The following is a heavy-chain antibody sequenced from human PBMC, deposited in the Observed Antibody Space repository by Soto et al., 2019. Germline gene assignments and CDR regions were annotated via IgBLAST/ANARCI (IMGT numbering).Heavy chain of an antibody. J-gene: IGHJ6*02. D-gene: IGHD6-19*01. CDR2: IYHSGST. Sequence: ETLSLTCTVSGGSISSGGYYWSWIRQPPGKGLEWIGEIYHSGSTNYNPSLKSRVTISVDKSKNQFSLKLSSVTAADTAVYYCARIGEQWLVNYYGMDVWGQGTTVTVSS. V-gene: IGHV4-39*07. CDR1: GGSISSGGYY. CDR3: ARIGEQWLVNYYGMDV.